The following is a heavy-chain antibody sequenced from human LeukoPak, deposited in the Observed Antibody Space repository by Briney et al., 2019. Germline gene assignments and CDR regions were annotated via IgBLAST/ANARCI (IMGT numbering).Heavy chain of an antibody. Sequence: GGSLRLSCAASGFTFSSYSMNWVRQAPGKGLEWVSSISSSSSYIYYADSVKGRFTISRDNAKNSLYLQMNSLRAEDTAVYYCARDRIIYGDYGDAFDIWGQGTMVTVSS. J-gene: IGHJ3*02. CDR3: ARDRIIYGDYGDAFDI. D-gene: IGHD4-17*01. V-gene: IGHV3-21*01. CDR2: ISSSSSYI. CDR1: GFTFSSYS.